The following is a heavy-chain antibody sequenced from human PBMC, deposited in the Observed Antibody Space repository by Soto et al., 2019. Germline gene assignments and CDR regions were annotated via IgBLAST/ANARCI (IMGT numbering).Heavy chain of an antibody. CDR3: VRDGTKTLRDWFDP. CDR1: GASIIGFY. D-gene: IGHD1-1*01. V-gene: IGHV4-4*07. Sequence: PSETLSLTCTVSGASIIGFYWSWIRKSAGKGLEWIGRIYATGTTDYNPSLQSRVMMSLDTSKKQFSLKLRSVTAADTAVYYCVRDGTKTLRDWFDPWGQGISVTVSS. J-gene: IGHJ5*02. CDR2: IYATGTT.